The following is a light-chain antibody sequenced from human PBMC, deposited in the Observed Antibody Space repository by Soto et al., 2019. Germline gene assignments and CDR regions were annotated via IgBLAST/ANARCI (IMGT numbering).Light chain of an antibody. CDR3: QSYDSSLSQYV. J-gene: IGLJ1*01. CDR1: SSDIGAGYD. Sequence: QSVLTQPPSVSGAPGQRVTISCTGSSSDIGAGYDVHWYQLLPGTAPKLLFYNDRYRPSRVPDRFSGSKSGTSASLSITGLQAEDEADYYCQSYDSSLSQYVFGTGTKLTVL. V-gene: IGLV1-40*01. CDR2: NDR.